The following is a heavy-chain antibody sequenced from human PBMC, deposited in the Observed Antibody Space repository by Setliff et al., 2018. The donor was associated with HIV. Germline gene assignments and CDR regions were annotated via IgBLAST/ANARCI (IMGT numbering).Heavy chain of an antibody. D-gene: IGHD3-3*01. V-gene: IGHV3-49*04. Sequence: GSLRLSCITSGFTFGDYAVTWVRQAPGKGLEWVGFIRSNVYGGTTEYAASLKGRFSISRDDSKTIAYLQMSSLKTEDTAVYYCTRDGGYFDYWGQGTLVTVSS. J-gene: IGHJ4*02. CDR2: IRSNVYGGTT. CDR3: TRDGGYFDY. CDR1: GFTFGDYA.